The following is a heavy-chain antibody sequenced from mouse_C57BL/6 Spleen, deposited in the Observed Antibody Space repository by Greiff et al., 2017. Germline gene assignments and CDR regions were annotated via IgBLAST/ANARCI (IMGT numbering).Heavy chain of an antibody. J-gene: IGHJ4*01. D-gene: IGHD2-1*01. V-gene: IGHV1-81*01. CDR1: GYTFTSYW. CDR2: IYPRSGNT. CDR3: ARGDGKRAMDY. Sequence: VQLQQPGAELVKPGASVKLSCKASGYTFTSYWMHWVKQRPGRGLEWIGEIYPRSGNTYYNEKFKGKATLTADKSSSTAYMELRSLTSEDSAVYFCARGDGKRAMDYWGQGTSVTVSS.